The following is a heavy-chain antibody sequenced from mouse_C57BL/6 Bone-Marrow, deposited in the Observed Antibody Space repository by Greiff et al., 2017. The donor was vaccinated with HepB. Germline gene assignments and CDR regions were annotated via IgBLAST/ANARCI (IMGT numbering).Heavy chain of an antibody. CDR1: GYTFTSYW. J-gene: IGHJ4*01. V-gene: IGHV1-72*01. CDR3: ARAYYSNYSYAMDY. D-gene: IGHD2-5*01. Sequence: QVHVKQPGAELVKPGASVKLSCKASGYTFTSYWMHWVKQRPGRGLEWIGRIDPNSGGTKYNEKFKSKATLTVDKPSSTAYMQLSSLTSEDSAVYYCARAYYSNYSYAMDYWGQGTSVTVSS. CDR2: IDPNSGGT.